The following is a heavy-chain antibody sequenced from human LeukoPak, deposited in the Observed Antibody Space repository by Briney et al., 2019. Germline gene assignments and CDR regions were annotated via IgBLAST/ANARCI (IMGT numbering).Heavy chain of an antibody. V-gene: IGHV4-59*01. Sequence: SETLSLTCTVSGGSISSYYWSWIRQPPGKGLEWIGYIYYSGSTNYNPSLKSRVTISVDTSKNQFSLKLSSVTAADTAVYFCARGSGWYLYWGQGTLVTVSS. J-gene: IGHJ4*02. D-gene: IGHD6-19*01. CDR1: GGSISSYY. CDR3: ARGSGWYLY. CDR2: IYYSGST.